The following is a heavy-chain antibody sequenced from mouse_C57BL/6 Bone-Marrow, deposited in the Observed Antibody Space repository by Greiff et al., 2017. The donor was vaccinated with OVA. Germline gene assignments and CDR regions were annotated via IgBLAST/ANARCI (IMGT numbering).Heavy chain of an antibody. Sequence: VQLQQSGPELVKPGASVKISCKASGYTFTDYYMNWVKQSHGKSLEWIGDINPNNGGTSYNQKFKGKATLTVDKSSSTAYMELRSLTSEDSAVYYCARGDYYGSSYWWYFDVWGTGTTVTVAS. D-gene: IGHD1-1*01. J-gene: IGHJ1*03. CDR2: INPNNGGT. CDR3: ARGDYYGSSYWWYFDV. V-gene: IGHV1-26*01. CDR1: GYTFTDYY.